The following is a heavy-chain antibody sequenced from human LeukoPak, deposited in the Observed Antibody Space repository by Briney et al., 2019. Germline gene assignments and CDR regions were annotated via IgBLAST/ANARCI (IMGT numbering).Heavy chain of an antibody. J-gene: IGHJ4*02. CDR1: GGSVSSSANY. CDR2: IYYSGST. V-gene: IGHV4-31*03. D-gene: IGHD2-15*01. Sequence: SSETLSLTCTVCGGSVSSSANYWSWIRQHPGKGLEWIGYIYYSGSTYYNPSLKSRVTISVDTSKNQFSLKLDSVTAADTAVYYCARDTRYWGQGTLVTVSS. CDR3: ARDTRY.